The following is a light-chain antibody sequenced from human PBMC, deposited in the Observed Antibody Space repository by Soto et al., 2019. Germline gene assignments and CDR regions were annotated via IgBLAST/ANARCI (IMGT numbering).Light chain of an antibody. CDR2: EVS. J-gene: IGLJ1*01. V-gene: IGLV2-14*01. CDR3: SSYSISTAYL. Sequence: QSVLTQPASVSGSPGQSITISCTGTSSDVCGYDYVSWYQLHPGKAPKLMVFEVSNRPSGVSYRFSGSKSGNTASLTISGLQAEDEADYFCSSYSISTAYLFGTGTQLTVL. CDR1: SSDVCGYDY.